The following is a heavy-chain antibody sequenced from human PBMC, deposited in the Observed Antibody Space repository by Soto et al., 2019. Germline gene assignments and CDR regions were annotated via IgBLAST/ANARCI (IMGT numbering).Heavy chain of an antibody. CDR1: GYRFSKYL. CDR3: ALNYGFGIHYGLDV. J-gene: IGHJ6*02. Sequence: GESLKISGKGSGYRFSKYLIGWVRQMPGKGLEWMGIIYPDDSDSRYSPSFQGQVTISADKAISTAYLQWSSLKASDTAMYYCALNYGFGIHYGLDVWGQGTTVTVSS. D-gene: IGHD3-10*01. CDR2: IYPDDSDS. V-gene: IGHV5-51*01.